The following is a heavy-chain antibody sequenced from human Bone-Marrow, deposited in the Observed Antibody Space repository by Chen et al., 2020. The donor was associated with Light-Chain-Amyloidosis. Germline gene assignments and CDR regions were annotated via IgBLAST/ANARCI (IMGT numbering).Heavy chain of an antibody. V-gene: IGHV4-59*08. D-gene: IGHD5-12*01. J-gene: IGHJ4*02. CDR1: GGSISIYY. CDR3: ARRGDGYNFDY. Sequence: QVQLQESGPGLVKPSETLSLTCSVSGGSISIYYWSWIRQPPGKGLEWIGYIYSSGNSNHNPSLKSRVTISIYTSKNQFSLKLSSVTAADTAVYYCARRGDGYNFDYWGQGTLVTVSS. CDR2: IYSSGNS.